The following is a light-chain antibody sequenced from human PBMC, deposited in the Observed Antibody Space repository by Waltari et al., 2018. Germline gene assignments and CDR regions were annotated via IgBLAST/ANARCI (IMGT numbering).Light chain of an antibody. J-gene: IGKJ3*01. CDR1: QSILYNFNSKNY. CDR2: WAS. V-gene: IGKV4-1*01. Sequence: DIVMTQSPDSLAVSLGERATINCKSGQSILYNFNSKNYLAWYHQKPGQPPKLLISWASIRESGVPDRFSGSGSGTDFALTISSLQAEDVAVYYCQQYYTNPITFGPGTKLEIK. CDR3: QQYYTNPIT.